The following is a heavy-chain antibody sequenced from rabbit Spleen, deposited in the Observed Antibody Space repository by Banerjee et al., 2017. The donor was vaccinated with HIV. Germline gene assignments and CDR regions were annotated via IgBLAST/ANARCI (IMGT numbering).Heavy chain of an antibody. CDR2: IDPVFGIT. CDR3: ARDLVAVIGWNFNL. Sequence: QEQLEESAGGLVQPGGSLKLSCKASGFTLSSYYMNWVRQAPGKGLEWIGYIDPVFGITYYANWVNGRFSISKTSSTTVTLQMTSLPVADTATYFCARDLVAVIGWNFNLWGQGTLVTVS. CDR1: GFTLSSYYM. D-gene: IGHD1-1*01. J-gene: IGHJ4*01. V-gene: IGHV1S45*01.